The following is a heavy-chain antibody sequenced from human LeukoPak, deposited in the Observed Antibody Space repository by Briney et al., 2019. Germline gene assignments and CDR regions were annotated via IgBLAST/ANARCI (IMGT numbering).Heavy chain of an antibody. J-gene: IGHJ4*02. CDR1: GYTFTVYY. CDR3: ASGVSYSFSGVDYFDY. Sequence: ASVKVSCKASGYTFTVYYMHWVRQAPGQGLEWMGRINPNSGGTNYAQKFQGRVTMTRDTSISTAYMELSRLRSDDTAVYYCASGVSYSFSGVDYFDYWGQGTLVTVSS. V-gene: IGHV1-2*06. D-gene: IGHD1-26*01. CDR2: INPNSGGT.